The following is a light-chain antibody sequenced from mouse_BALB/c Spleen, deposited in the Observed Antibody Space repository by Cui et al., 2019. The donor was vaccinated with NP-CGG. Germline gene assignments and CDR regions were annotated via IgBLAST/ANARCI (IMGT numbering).Light chain of an antibody. Sequence: QAVGPKESALTTSPGETVTVTCRSSTGAVITSNYANWVQEKPDHLFTGLIGGTNNRAPGVPARFSGSLIGDKAALTITGAQTEDEAIYFCALWYSNHWVFGGGTKLTVL. CDR1: TGAVITSNY. V-gene: IGLV1*01. CDR3: ALWYSNHWV. J-gene: IGLJ1*01. CDR2: GTN.